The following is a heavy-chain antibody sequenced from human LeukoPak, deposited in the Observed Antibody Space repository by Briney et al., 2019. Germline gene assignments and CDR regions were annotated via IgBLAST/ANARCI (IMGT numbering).Heavy chain of an antibody. CDR2: INPNTDNDV. J-gene: IGHJ4*02. CDR1: GYTFTGYY. CDR3: ARGGYSSSLYDI. Sequence: GASVKVSCKASGYTFTGYYMHWVRQPPGQGLEWMGWINPNTDNDVRYAQNFRGRITMTRDTSISTAYMELSSLTSDDTALYYCARGGYSSSLYDIWGQGSLVTVSS. D-gene: IGHD6-13*01. V-gene: IGHV1-2*02.